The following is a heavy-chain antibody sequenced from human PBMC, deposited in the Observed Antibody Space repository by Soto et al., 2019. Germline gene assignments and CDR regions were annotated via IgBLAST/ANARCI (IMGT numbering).Heavy chain of an antibody. D-gene: IGHD1-26*01. Sequence: QVQLVESGGGVVQPGRSLRLSCAASGFTFSNYGMHWVRQAPGKGLEWVAIIWHDGNNKYYADSLRGRFIISRDNSKNRLYRQMNSLRAEDTAVYYCASDLVGASDSYGLDVWGQGTPVTVSS. J-gene: IGHJ6*02. CDR3: ASDLVGASDSYGLDV. CDR1: GFTFSNYG. V-gene: IGHV3-33*01. CDR2: IWHDGNNK.